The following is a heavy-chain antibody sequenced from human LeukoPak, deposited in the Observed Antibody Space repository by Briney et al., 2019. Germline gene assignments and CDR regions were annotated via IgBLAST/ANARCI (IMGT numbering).Heavy chain of an antibody. CDR1: GGSFSGYY. D-gene: IGHD3-3*01. Sequence: PSETLSLTCAVYGGSFSGYYWSWIRQPPGKGLEWIGEINHSGSTNYNPSLKSPVTISVDTSKNQFSLKLSSVTAADTAVYYCARVSQSYYDFWSGSPSHDAFDIWGQGTMVTVSS. V-gene: IGHV4-34*01. J-gene: IGHJ3*02. CDR3: ARVSQSYYDFWSGSPSHDAFDI. CDR2: INHSGST.